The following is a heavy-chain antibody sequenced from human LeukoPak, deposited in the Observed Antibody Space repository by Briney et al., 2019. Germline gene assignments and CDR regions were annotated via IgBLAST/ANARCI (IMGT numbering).Heavy chain of an antibody. D-gene: IGHD6-19*01. CDR1: GFTFSSYS. CDR3: ATDGRSSGWYGFDY. Sequence: GGSLRLSCAASGFTFSSYSMNWVRQAPGKGLEWVSSISSSSSYIYYAGSVKGRFTISRDNARSSLYLQMNSLRAEDTAVYYCATDGRSSGWYGFDYWGQGTLVTVSS. J-gene: IGHJ4*02. V-gene: IGHV3-21*01. CDR2: ISSSSSYI.